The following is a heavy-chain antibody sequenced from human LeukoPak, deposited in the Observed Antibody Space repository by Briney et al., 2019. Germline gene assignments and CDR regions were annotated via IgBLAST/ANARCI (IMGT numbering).Heavy chain of an antibody. CDR1: GFTFSSYS. CDR2: ISSSSSYI. CDR3: ARVDYYDSSGYYPSPVDY. J-gene: IGHJ4*02. V-gene: IGHV3-21*01. D-gene: IGHD3-22*01. Sequence: GGSLRLSCAASGFTFSSYSMNWVRQAPGKGLEWVSSISSSSSYIYYADSVKGRFTISRDNAKNSLYLQMNSLRAEDTAVYYCARVDYYDSSGYYPSPVDYWGQGTLVTVSS.